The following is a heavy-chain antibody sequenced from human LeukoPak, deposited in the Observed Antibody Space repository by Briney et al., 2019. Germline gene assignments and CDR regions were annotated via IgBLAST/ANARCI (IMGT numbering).Heavy chain of an antibody. Sequence: PGGSLRLSCATSGFTFSSYWMSWVRQAPGKGLEWVANIKQDGSEKYYVDSVKGRFRISRDNSNNILYLQMNSLRTEDTAVYYCAKDRCSNGIGCYYYYMEVWGKGTTVTISS. CDR3: AKDRCSNGIGCYYYYMEV. CDR1: GFTFSSYW. V-gene: IGHV3-7*01. J-gene: IGHJ6*03. CDR2: IKQDGSEK. D-gene: IGHD2-8*01.